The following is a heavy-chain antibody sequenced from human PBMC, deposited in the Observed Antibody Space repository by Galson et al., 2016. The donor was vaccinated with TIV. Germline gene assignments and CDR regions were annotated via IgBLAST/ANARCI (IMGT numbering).Heavy chain of an antibody. Sequence: SLRLSCAGSGFTFTSFSINWVRQAPGKGLEWVSSISSSGSLTYYADSVKGRFTISRDNAKNSVFLQINSLRAEDTAVYHCARVGVYMGYGMDVWGQGTTVTVFS. V-gene: IGHV3-21*01. J-gene: IGHJ6*02. CDR2: ISSSGSLT. CDR1: GFTFTSFS. CDR3: ARVGVYMGYGMDV. D-gene: IGHD3-10*01.